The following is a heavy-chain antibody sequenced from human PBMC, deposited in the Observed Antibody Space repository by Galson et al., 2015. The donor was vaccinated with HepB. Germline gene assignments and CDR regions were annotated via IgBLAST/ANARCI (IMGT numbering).Heavy chain of an antibody. D-gene: IGHD6-13*01. CDR1: GFTFSSYW. Sequence: SLRLSCAASGFTFSSYWMSWVRQAPGKGLEWVANIKQDGSEKYYVDSVKGRFTISRDNAKNSLYLQMNSLRAEDTAVYYCARAPYSSSWMYYYYYGMDVWGQGTTVTVPS. CDR3: ARAPYSSSWMYYYYYGMDV. J-gene: IGHJ6*02. V-gene: IGHV3-7*03. CDR2: IKQDGSEK.